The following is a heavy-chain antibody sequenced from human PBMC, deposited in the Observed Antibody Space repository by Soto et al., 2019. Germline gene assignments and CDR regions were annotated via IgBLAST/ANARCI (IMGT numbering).Heavy chain of an antibody. Sequence: SETPSLTCTVSGGSMSSGNLWNWVRQPPGRGLEGIGETHHSGRTNYNPPHKSRVTISVDKSKNHSSLTLSFVSAEDTAVYYCARPEATVLDYWGQGPLVTVS. V-gene: IGHV4-4*02. D-gene: IGHD4-17*01. J-gene: IGHJ4*02. CDR1: GGSMSSGNL. CDR2: THHSGRT. CDR3: ARPEATVLDY.